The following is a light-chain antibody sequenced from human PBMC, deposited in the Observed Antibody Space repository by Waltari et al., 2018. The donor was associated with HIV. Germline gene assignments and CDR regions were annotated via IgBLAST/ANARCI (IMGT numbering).Light chain of an antibody. J-gene: IGLJ2*01. CDR2: DTH. V-gene: IGLV1-51*01. CDR1: SFNIGNKH. CDR3: GTWDSSLSVVI. Sequence: QSVLTQPPSVSAAPGQKVSISCSGSSFNIGNKHVSWYQQPPGTAPKLLIYDTHKRPSGIPDRFSGSKSGTSATLGITGLQTGDEAEYYCGTWDSSLSVVIFGGGTKLSVL.